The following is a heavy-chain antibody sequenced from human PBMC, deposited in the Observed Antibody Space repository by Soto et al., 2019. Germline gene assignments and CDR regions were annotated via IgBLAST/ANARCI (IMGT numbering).Heavy chain of an antibody. V-gene: IGHV3-53*01. CDR1: GFTVSSYY. D-gene: IGHD1-26*01. Sequence: GGSLRLSCAASGFTVSSYYMSWVRQAPGKGLEWVSVIYSGGSTYYAESVKGRFTISRDNSKNTLYLQMNSLRAEDTAVYYCASLGSYYYYGMDVWGQGTTVTVSS. J-gene: IGHJ6*02. CDR2: IYSGGST. CDR3: ASLGSYYYYGMDV.